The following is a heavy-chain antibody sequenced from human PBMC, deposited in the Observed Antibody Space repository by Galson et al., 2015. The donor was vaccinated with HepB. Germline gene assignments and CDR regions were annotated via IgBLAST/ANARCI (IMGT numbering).Heavy chain of an antibody. CDR2: ISSSSSYI. CDR1: GFTFSTYI. V-gene: IGHV3-21*01. Sequence: SLRLSCAASGFTFSTYIMNWVRQAPGKGLEWVSSISSSSSYIYYADSVKGRFTVSRDNAKNSLYLQMNSLRAEDTAVYYCAREGNMVRGVINGLDYWGQGTLVTVSS. D-gene: IGHD3-10*01. CDR3: AREGNMVRGVINGLDY. J-gene: IGHJ4*02.